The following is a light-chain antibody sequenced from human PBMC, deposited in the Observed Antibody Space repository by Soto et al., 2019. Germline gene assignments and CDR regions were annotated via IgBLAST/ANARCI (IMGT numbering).Light chain of an antibody. Sequence: QSALTQPASVSGSPGQSITISCPGTSSDVDGYNSVSWYQQHPGKAPKVMTYEVSYRPSGVSNPFSGSKSGNTASLTISGLQAEDGADYYSRSYKSSNTLVVFGGGTKVTVL. CDR2: EVS. J-gene: IGLJ2*01. CDR1: SSDVDGYNS. CDR3: RSYKSSNTLVV. V-gene: IGLV2-14*01.